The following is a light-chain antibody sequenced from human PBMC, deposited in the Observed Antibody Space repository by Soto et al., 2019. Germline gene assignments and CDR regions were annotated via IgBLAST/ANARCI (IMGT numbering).Light chain of an antibody. V-gene: IGLV2-14*03. J-gene: IGLJ1*01. Sequence: QSALTQPASVSGSPGQSITISRTGTSSDVGGNKYVSWYQHYPGKAPKLMICDVSNRPSGVSNRFSGSKSGNTASLTISGLQAEDEADYYCSAFTGTTYVFGTGTKVPVL. CDR3: SAFTGTTYV. CDR1: SSDVGGNKY. CDR2: DVS.